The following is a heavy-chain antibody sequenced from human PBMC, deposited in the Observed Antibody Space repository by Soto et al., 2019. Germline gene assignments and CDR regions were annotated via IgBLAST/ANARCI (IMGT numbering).Heavy chain of an antibody. V-gene: IGHV1-69*01. CDR3: GTPCPYNNSCQRGYFQH. CDR1: GGTFSSYA. D-gene: IGHD6-13*01. J-gene: IGHJ1*01. Sequence: QVQLVQSGAEVKKPGSSVKVSCKASGGTFSSYAISWVRQAPGQGLEWMGGIIPIFGTANYAQKFQGRVTITADESTSTSYKDTDKKRFEDKVGYYSGTPCPYNNSCQRGYFQHWGQGTLVTVSS. CDR2: IIPIFGTA.